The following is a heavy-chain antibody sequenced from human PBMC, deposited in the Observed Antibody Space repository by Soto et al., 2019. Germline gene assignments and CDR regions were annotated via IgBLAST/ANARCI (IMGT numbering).Heavy chain of an antibody. CDR2: INHSGST. V-gene: IGHV4-34*01. CDR3: ARGGRQQLLVRQYFQH. J-gene: IGHJ1*01. D-gene: IGHD6-13*01. CDR1: GGSFSHYY. Sequence: PSETLSLTCAVYGGSFSHYYWSWIRQPQGKGLEWIGEINHSGSTKYNPSLKSRVTISVDTSKNQFSLNLSSVTAADTAVYYCARGGRQQLLVRQYFQHWGQGTLFTVSS.